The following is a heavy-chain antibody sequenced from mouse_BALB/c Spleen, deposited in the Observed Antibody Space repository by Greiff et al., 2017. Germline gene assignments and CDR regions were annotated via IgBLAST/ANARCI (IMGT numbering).Heavy chain of an antibody. CDR1: GYTFTSYW. CDR3: TRGNSPYFDD. D-gene: IGHD2-1*01. CDR2: IYPSDSYT. Sequence: QVQLQQPGAELVRPGASVKLSCKASGYTFTSYWINWVKQRPGQGLEWIGNIYPSDSYTNYNQKFKDKATLTVDKSSSTAYMQLSSPTSEDSAVYYCTRGNSPYFDDWGQGTTLTVSS. V-gene: IGHV1-69*02. J-gene: IGHJ2*01.